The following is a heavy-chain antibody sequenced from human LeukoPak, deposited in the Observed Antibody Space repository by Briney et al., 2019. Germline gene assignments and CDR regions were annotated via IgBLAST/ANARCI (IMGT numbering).Heavy chain of an antibody. CDR1: GYTFTNYW. D-gene: IGHD6-6*01. CDR3: ARRYTTSSPDDY. J-gene: IGHJ4*02. Sequence: GESLKISCKASGYTFTNYWIAWVLQMPGKGLEWMGIIYPAISEIKYSPSFQGQVTISGDKSINTAYLQWSSLRASDTAIYYCARRYTTSSPDDYWGQGTLVTVSS. CDR2: IYPAISEI. V-gene: IGHV5-51*01.